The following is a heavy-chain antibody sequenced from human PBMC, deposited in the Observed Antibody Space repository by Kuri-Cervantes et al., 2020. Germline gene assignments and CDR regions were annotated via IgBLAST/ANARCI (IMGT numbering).Heavy chain of an antibody. V-gene: IGHV4-61*01. CDR1: GGSISSSSYY. CDR3: ARDLNP. J-gene: IGHJ5*02. CDR2: IYYSGST. Sequence: GSLRLSCTVSGGSISSSSYYWSWIRQPPGKGLEWIGYIYYSGSTNYNPSLKSRVTISVDTSKNQFSLKLSSVTAADTAVYYCARDLNPWGQGTLVTVSS.